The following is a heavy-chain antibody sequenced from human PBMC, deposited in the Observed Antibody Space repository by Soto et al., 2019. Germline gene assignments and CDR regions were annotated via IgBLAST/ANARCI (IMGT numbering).Heavy chain of an antibody. Sequence: GGSLRLSCSASGFMFTRYGMHWCRQAPGKGLEWVAVVWANGINNYYADFVEGRFTISRDNSKSSLFLQMNSLRVEDTAVYYCVRERGPFDAFDFWGQGTMVTVSS. CDR2: VWANGINN. CDR3: VRERGPFDAFDF. V-gene: IGHV3-33*01. J-gene: IGHJ3*01. CDR1: GFMFTRYG.